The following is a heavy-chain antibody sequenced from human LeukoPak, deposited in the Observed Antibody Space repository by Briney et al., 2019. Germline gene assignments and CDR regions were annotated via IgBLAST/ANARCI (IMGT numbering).Heavy chain of an antibody. CDR1: GFTFSSYA. D-gene: IGHD1/OR15-1a*01. V-gene: IGHV3-64D*09. Sequence: GGSLRLSCSASGFTFSSYAMHWVRQAPGKGLEYVSGISSNGGSTYYADSVKGRFTISRDNSKDTLYLQMSSLRADDTAVYYCVKDYNWNIFHYWGQGTLVTVSS. CDR3: VKDYNWNIFHY. J-gene: IGHJ4*02. CDR2: ISSNGGST.